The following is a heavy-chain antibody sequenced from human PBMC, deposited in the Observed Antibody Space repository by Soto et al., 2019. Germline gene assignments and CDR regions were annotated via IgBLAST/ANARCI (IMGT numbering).Heavy chain of an antibody. J-gene: IGHJ4*02. CDR3: ARAGDYGDYFDY. V-gene: IGHV3-33*01. Sequence: QVQLVESGGGVVQPGRSLRLSCAASGFTFSSYGMHWVRQAPGKGLEWVAVIWYDGSNKYYADSVKGRFTISRDNSKNTLYLQMNSLRAEDTAVYYCARAGDYGDYFDYWGQGTLVTVSS. CDR1: GFTFSSYG. CDR2: IWYDGSNK. D-gene: IGHD4-17*01.